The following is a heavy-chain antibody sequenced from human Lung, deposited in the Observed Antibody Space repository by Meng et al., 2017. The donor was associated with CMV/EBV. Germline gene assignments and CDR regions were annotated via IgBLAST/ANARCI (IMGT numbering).Heavy chain of an antibody. J-gene: IGHJ4*02. CDR3: ARVSTPGRPRSHFDS. CDR1: GYTFTDNY. Sequence: ASVXVSXKASGYTFTDNYIYWVRQAPGQGLEWMGWINPNSGGTNYAQKFQGRVTMTRDTSTSTAFMDLSRLRSDDRAVYYCARVSTPGRPRSHFDSWGQGTXVTVSS. V-gene: IGHV1-2*02. CDR2: INPNSGGT. D-gene: IGHD6-6*01.